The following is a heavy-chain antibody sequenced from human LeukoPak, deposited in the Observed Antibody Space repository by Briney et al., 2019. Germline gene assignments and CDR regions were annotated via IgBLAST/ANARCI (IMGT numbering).Heavy chain of an antibody. V-gene: IGHV1-46*01. D-gene: IGHD1-26*01. CDR2: INPSGGST. CDR3: ARDQGSSPSRNAFDT. CDR1: GYTFTSYY. J-gene: IGHJ3*02. Sequence: GASVKVSCKASGYTFTSYYMHWVRQAPGQGLGWMGIINPSGGSTSYAQKFQGRVTMTRDTSTSTVYMELSSLRSEDTAVYYCARDQGSSPSRNAFDTWGQGTMVTVSS.